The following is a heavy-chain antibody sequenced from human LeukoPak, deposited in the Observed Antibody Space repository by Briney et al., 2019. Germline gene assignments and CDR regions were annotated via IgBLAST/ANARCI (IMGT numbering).Heavy chain of an antibody. CDR2: FDPEDGET. D-gene: IGHD3-9*01. J-gene: IGHJ4*02. V-gene: IGHV1-24*01. CDR3: ATLRYFDWFDY. CDR1: GYIFTGYL. Sequence: GASVKVSCKTSGYIFTGYLVHWVRQAPGKGLEWMGGFDPEDGETIYAQKFQGRVTMTEDTSTDTAYMELSSLRSEDTAVYYCATLRYFDWFDYWGQGTLVTVSS.